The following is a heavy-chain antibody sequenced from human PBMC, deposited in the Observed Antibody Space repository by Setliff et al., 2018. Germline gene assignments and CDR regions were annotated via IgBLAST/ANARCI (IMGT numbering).Heavy chain of an antibody. CDR2: ISSSGGTI. V-gene: IGHV3-48*03. D-gene: IGHD2-2*01. CDR1: GFTFTNYE. J-gene: IGHJ5*02. Sequence: SCAASGFTFTNYEMNWVRQAPGKGLEWVSYISSSGGTIYYADSVKGRFTISRDNAKNSLYLQMNSLRAGDTAIYYCARTLAMPFSWGQGTLVTVSS. CDR3: ARTLAMPFS.